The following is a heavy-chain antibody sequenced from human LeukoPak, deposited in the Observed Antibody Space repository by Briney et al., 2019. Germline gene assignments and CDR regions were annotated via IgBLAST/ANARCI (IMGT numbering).Heavy chain of an antibody. CDR3: ARDPLIAVAGTSSNWFDP. J-gene: IGHJ5*02. Sequence: PGGSLRLSCAASGFTFSSYSMNWVRQAPGKVLDWVSSISSSSSYIYYADSVKGRFTISRDNAKNSLYLQMNSLRAEDTAVYYCARDPLIAVAGTSSNWFDPWGQGTLVTVSS. CDR1: GFTFSSYS. CDR2: ISSSSSYI. D-gene: IGHD6-19*01. V-gene: IGHV3-21*01.